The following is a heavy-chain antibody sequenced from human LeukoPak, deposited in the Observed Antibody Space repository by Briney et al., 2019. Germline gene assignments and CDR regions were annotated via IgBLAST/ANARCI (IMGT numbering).Heavy chain of an antibody. CDR2: IYSGGST. CDR3: VKDRCDRTTCPEV. Sequence: GGSLRLSCAASGFTVSSNYMSWVRQAPGKGLEWVSVIYSGGSTYYTDSVKGRFTISRDNSKNTLHLQMSSLRAEDTALYYCVKDRCDRTTCPEVWGQGTLVTVSS. D-gene: IGHD2-2*01. V-gene: IGHV3-53*01. J-gene: IGHJ4*02. CDR1: GFTVSSNY.